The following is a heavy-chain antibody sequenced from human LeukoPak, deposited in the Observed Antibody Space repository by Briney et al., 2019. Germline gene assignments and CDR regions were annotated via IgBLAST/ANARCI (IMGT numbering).Heavy chain of an antibody. V-gene: IGHV1-18*01. CDR3: IRSASGGGYNLPFDY. CDR1: GYSFTSYG. D-gene: IGHD1-20*01. J-gene: IGHJ4*02. Sequence: GASVKVSCKASGYSFTSYGISWVRHAPGQGLEWMGWISLYNGDTNYAQKVQGTVTMTTDTSTNTAYMELWSLTADDTSVYYYIRSASGGGYNLPFDYWGQGTPVTVSS. CDR2: ISLYNGDT.